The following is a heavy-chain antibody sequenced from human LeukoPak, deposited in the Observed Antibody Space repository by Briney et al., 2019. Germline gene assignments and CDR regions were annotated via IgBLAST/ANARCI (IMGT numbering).Heavy chain of an antibody. CDR2: ITSGVGIT. CDR1: GFTFSTYS. V-gene: IGHV3-23*01. Sequence: GGSLRLSCAASGFTFSTYSMNWVRQAPGKGLEWVSIITSGVGITYYADSVKGRFTISRDNSRNTLYLQMNSLRAEDTAVYYCAKGDYYDLDYWGQGTLVTVSS. CDR3: AKGDYYDLDY. J-gene: IGHJ4*02. D-gene: IGHD3-22*01.